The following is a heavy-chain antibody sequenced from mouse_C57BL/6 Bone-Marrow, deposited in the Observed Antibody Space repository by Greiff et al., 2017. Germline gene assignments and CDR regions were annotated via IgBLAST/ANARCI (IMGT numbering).Heavy chain of an antibody. Sequence: QVQLQQPGAELVKPGASVKMSCKASGYTFTSYWITWVKQRPGQGLEWIGDIYPGSGSTNYNEKFKSKATLTVDTSSSTAYMQLSGLTSEDSAVYYCARSVYYGNLYWYFDVWGTGTTVTVSS. D-gene: IGHD2-1*01. CDR1: GYTFTSYW. V-gene: IGHV1-55*01. J-gene: IGHJ1*03. CDR3: ARSVYYGNLYWYFDV. CDR2: IYPGSGST.